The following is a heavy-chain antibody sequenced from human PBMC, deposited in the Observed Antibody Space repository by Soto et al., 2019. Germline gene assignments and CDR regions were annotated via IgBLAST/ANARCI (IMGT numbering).Heavy chain of an antibody. CDR2: ISACNGNT. V-gene: IGHV1-18*01. D-gene: IGHD5-12*01. Sequence: ASVKVSCKASGYTFTSYGISWVRQAPGQGLEWMGWISACNGNTNYAQKLQGRVTMTTDTSTSTAYMELRSLRSAADTAVYFCARVKATLYRHYYFDYWGQGTPVTVSS. CDR3: ARVKATLYRHYYFDY. CDR1: GYTFTSYG. J-gene: IGHJ4*02.